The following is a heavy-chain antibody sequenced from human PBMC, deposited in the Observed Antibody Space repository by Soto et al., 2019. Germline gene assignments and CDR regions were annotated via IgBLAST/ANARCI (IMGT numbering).Heavy chain of an antibody. CDR2: INAYNGNT. CDR1: GYSFTRYG. J-gene: IGHJ6*02. Sequence: GASVKVSCKASGYSFTRYGIGWARQAPGQGLEWMGWINAYNGNTNYAQNLQGGLTLTTDTSTTTAYMELRSLRSNDTAIYYCAMVDVYVTPSPQDVWGQGTTVTVSS. CDR3: AMVDVYVTPSPQDV. V-gene: IGHV1-18*01. D-gene: IGHD3-16*01.